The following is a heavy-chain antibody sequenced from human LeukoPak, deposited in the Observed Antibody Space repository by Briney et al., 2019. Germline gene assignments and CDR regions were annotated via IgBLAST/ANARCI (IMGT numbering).Heavy chain of an antibody. J-gene: IGHJ3*02. CDR2: MWYDGSNK. D-gene: IGHD3-22*01. Sequence: GGSLRLSCAVSGFTFSSYGMHGFRQAPGKGREWVAVMWYDGSNKYYGDSVKGRFTISRDNTKNTLYLKMNSLRAEDTAVYYCARAQDYDSSGYVDGFDIWGQGTKVTVSS. CDR3: ARAQDYDSSGYVDGFDI. CDR1: GFTFSSYG. V-gene: IGHV3-33*01.